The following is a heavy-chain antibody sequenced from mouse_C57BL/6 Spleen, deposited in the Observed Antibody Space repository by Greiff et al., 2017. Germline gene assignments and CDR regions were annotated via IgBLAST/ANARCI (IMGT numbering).Heavy chain of an antibody. CDR3: ARSGGFYDYDVEGYFDY. J-gene: IGHJ2*01. V-gene: IGHV1-55*01. Sequence: QVQLQQPGAELVKPGASVKMSCKASGYTFTSYWITWVKQMPGQGLEWIGDIYPGSGSTNYNEKFKSKATLTVDTSSSTAYMQLSSLTSEDSAVYYCARSGGFYDYDVEGYFDYWGQGTTLTVSS. CDR2: IYPGSGST. D-gene: IGHD2-4*01. CDR1: GYTFTSYW.